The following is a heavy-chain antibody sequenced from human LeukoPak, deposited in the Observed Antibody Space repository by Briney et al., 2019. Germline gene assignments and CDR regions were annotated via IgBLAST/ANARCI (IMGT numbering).Heavy chain of an antibody. V-gene: IGHV1-69*01. J-gene: IGHJ4*02. CDR2: IIPIFGTA. CDR3: ARMAISRDGYNAGLDY. D-gene: IGHD5-24*01. CDR1: GGTFSSYA. Sequence: SVKVSCKASGGTFSSYAISWVRQAPGQGLEWMGGIIPIFGTANYAQKFQGRVTITADESTSTAYMELSSLRSEDTAVYYCARMAISRDGYNAGLDYWGQGTLVTVSS.